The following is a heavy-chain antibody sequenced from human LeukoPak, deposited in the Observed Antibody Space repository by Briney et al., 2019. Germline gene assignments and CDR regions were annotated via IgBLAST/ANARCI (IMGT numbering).Heavy chain of an antibody. V-gene: IGHV1-2*02. CDR2: ISPNSGGT. CDR3: ARDRTRGWSGNMWQ. J-gene: IGHJ4*02. D-gene: IGHD3-3*01. Sequence: GSSMKVSCKASGGTFSNYAINWVRQAPGQGLEWMGWISPNSGGTKYAQKFQGRVTMTRDTSISTVYMELINMRSDDTAVYYCARDRTRGWSGNMWQWGQGTLVTVSS. CDR1: GGTFSNYA.